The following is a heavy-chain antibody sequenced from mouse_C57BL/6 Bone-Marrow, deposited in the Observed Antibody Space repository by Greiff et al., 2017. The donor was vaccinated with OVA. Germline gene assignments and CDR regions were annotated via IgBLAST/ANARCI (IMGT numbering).Heavy chain of an antibody. J-gene: IGHJ4*01. V-gene: IGHV5S21*01. CDR1: GFTFSSYA. CDR3: TRRLGAMDY. CDR2: ISSGGDYI. D-gene: IGHD3-3*01. Sequence: EVNLVDSGEGLVKPGGSLKLSCAASGFTFSSYAMSWVRQTPEKRLEWVAYISSGGDYIYYADTVKGRFTISRDNARNTLYLQMSSLKSEDKAMYYCTRRLGAMDYWGQGTSDTFPS.